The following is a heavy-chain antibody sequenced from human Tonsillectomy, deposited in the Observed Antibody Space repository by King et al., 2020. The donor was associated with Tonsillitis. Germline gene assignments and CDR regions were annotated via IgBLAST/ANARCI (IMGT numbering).Heavy chain of an antibody. CDR3: AREGGSRGSGYWI. D-gene: IGHD3-3*01. CDR2: IYYSGST. CDR1: GGSISSYY. J-gene: IGHJ4*02. V-gene: IGHV4-59*01. Sequence: QLQESGPGLVKPSETLSLTCTVSGGSISSYYWSWIRQPPGKGLEWIGYIYYSGSTNYNPSLKSRVTISVDTSKNQFSLKLSSVTAADTAVYYCAREGGSRGSGYWIWGQGTLVTVSS.